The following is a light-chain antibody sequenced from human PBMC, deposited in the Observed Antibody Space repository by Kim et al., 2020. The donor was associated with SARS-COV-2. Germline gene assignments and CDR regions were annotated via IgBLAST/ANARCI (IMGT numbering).Light chain of an antibody. CDR2: RNN. CDR3: AAWDDTLSVV. CDR1: SPNSGSNY. Sequence: PGQRVTIPCSGSSPNSGSNYVYYDQQLPATAPKLLIYRNNQRRSGVPERCSGSKSGTSASLAISGLRSEDEADYYCAAWDDTLSVVFGGGTKLTVL. V-gene: IGLV1-47*01. J-gene: IGLJ2*01.